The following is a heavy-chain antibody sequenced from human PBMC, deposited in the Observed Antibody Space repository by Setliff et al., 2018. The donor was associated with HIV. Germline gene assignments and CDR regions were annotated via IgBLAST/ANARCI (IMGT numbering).Heavy chain of an antibody. D-gene: IGHD3-9*01. CDR3: ARSSRPDMRRCFEI. CDR2: IYEGGLT. CDR1: GCDLTSYY. J-gene: IGHJ3*02. Sequence: AESLTLPCVGSGCDLTSYYISWVRQAPGKGLEWVSVIYEGGLTYYADSVEGRFTLSRDISKNTVYFQMNDLRPEDTAVYFCARSSRPDMRRCFEIWGQGTMVTVSS. V-gene: IGHV3-66*02.